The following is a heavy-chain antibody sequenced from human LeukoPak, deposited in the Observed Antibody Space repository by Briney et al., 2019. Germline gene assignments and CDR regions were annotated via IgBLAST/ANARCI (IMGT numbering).Heavy chain of an antibody. V-gene: IGHV4-31*03. CDR2: IYYSGTT. Sequence: PSETLSPTCTVSGGSISSGGYYWSWIRQHPGKGLEWIGNIYYSGTTYYNPSLRSRVTISVDTSKNQFSLKLSSVTAADTAVYYCARDRDYDSSGYYSDPLGWFDPWGQGTLVTVSS. CDR3: ARDRDYDSSGYYSDPLGWFDP. J-gene: IGHJ5*02. D-gene: IGHD3-22*01. CDR1: GGSISSGGYY.